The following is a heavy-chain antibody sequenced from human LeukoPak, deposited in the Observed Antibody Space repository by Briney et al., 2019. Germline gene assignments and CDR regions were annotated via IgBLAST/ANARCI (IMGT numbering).Heavy chain of an antibody. D-gene: IGHD3-22*01. CDR2: ISSSSSYI. Sequence: GGSLRLSCAASGFTFSSYSMTWVRQAPGKGLEWVSSISSSSSYIYYADSVKGRFTISRDNAKNSLYLQMNSLRAEDTAVYYCARENAYDSSGYEASQGHDYYGMDVWGQGTTVTVSS. V-gene: IGHV3-21*01. J-gene: IGHJ6*02. CDR3: ARENAYDSSGYEASQGHDYYGMDV. CDR1: GFTFSSYS.